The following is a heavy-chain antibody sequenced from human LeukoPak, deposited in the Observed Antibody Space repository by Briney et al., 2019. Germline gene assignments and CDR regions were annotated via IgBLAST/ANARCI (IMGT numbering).Heavy chain of an antibody. V-gene: IGHV3-30*04. CDR1: GFTFSSYA. D-gene: IGHD3-22*01. CDR3: AGVYDSSGYYYYYGMDV. J-gene: IGHJ6*02. CDR2: ISYDGSYK. Sequence: PGGSLRLSCAASGFTFSSYALHWVRQAPGKGLEWVAVISYDGSYKYYADSVKGRFTISRDNSKNTLYLHMDSLRAEDTAVHYCAGVYDSSGYYYYYGMDVWGQGTTVTVSS.